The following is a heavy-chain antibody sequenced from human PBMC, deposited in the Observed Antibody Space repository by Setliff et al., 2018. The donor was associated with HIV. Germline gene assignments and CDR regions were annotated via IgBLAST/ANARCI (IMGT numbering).Heavy chain of an antibody. CDR3: ARDGWELDRGRADYFDY. D-gene: IGHD3-10*01. J-gene: IGHJ4*02. V-gene: IGHV1-3*01. CDR2: ITAGDGKT. Sequence: ASVKVSCKASGYTFINYGIHWVRQAPGQRPQWMGWITAGDGKTKYSQKFQGRVTIDRDTSATTAYMELRSLRSEDTAVYYCARDGWELDRGRADYFDYWGQGALVTVSS. CDR1: GYTFINYG.